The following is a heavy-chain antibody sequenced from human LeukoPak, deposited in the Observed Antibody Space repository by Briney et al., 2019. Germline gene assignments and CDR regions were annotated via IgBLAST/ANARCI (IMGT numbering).Heavy chain of an antibody. CDR3: AKGPGRITLSGEVISDFFDS. J-gene: IGHJ5*01. CDR1: GFTSNKLA. CDR2: TNDRGDST. Sequence: PGGSLRLSCKPSGFTSNKLAMSWVRQAPGKGPGRVAATNDRGDSTYYPDSVKGRFTISRDNSQNTLSLQINNLRAEDTATYYCAKGPGRITLSGEVISDFFDSWGQGTLVTAS. D-gene: IGHD3-3*01. V-gene: IGHV3-23*01.